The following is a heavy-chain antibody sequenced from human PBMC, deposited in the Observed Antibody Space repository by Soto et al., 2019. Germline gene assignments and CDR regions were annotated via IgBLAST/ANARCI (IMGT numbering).Heavy chain of an antibody. Sequence: SETLSLTCTVSGGSISSSSYYWGWIRQPPGKGLEWIGYIYYSGSTNYNPSLKSRVTISVDTSKNQFSLKLSSVTAADTAVYYCAREGSIAYDYWGQGTLVTVSS. CDR3: AREGSIAYDY. CDR1: GGSISSSSYY. J-gene: IGHJ4*02. V-gene: IGHV4-61*05. D-gene: IGHD6-6*01. CDR2: IYYSGST.